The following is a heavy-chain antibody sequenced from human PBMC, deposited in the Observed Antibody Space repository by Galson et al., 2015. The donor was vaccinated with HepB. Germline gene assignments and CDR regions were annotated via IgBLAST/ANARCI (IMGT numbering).Heavy chain of an antibody. CDR1: GFTVSSNY. D-gene: IGHD4-17*01. Sequence: SLRLSCAASGFTVSSNYMSWVRQAPGKGLEWVSVIYSGGSTYYADSVKGRFTISRDNSKNTLYLQMNSLRAEDTAVYYCARMPVTTAAFDIWGQGTMVTVSS. CDR3: ARMPVTTAAFDI. V-gene: IGHV3-66*02. J-gene: IGHJ3*02. CDR2: IYSGGST.